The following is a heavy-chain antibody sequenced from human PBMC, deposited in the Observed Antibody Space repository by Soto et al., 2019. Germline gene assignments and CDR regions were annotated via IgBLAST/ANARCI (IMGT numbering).Heavy chain of an antibody. J-gene: IGHJ3*02. D-gene: IGHD3-16*01. V-gene: IGHV4-59*01. CDR2: IYYSGST. CDR1: GGSISSYY. CDR3: GRSWGRGRGGVAFDI. Sequence: QVQLQESGPGLVKPSETLSLTCTVSGGSISSYYWSWIRQPPGKGLEWIGYIYYSGSTNYNPSLKSRVTISVDTPKPQFPRKLGSGPAGDTAVYCGGRSWGRGRGGVAFDIGAKGTMSTLS.